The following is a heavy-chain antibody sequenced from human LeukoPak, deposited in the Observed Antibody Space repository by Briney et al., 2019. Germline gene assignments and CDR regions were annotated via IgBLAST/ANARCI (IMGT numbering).Heavy chain of an antibody. J-gene: IGHJ4*02. D-gene: IGHD6-13*01. CDR2: ISRDSGSK. Sequence: GGSLRLSCAPAGFTFEDYAMHWVRQAQGKGREWGSGISRDSGSKGYAVSVKGRFTISRDNAKNSLYLQMNSLRAEDTALYYCAKGSAGDFDYWGQGTLVTVSS. V-gene: IGHV3-9*01. CDR3: AKGSAGDFDY. CDR1: GFTFEDYA.